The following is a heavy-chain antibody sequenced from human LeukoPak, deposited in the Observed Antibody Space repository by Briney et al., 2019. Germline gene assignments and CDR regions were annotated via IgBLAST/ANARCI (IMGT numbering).Heavy chain of an antibody. V-gene: IGHV1-2*02. J-gene: IGHJ5*02. CDR3: XREXMVRGVIGWFDP. CDR2: INPNSGGT. D-gene: IGHD3-10*01. Sequence: ASVKVSCKASGYTFTGYYMHWVRQAPGQGLEWMGWINPNSGGTNYAQKFQGRVTMTRDTSISTAYMELSRLRSDDTAVYYCXREXMVRGVIGWFDPWGQGTLVTVSS. CDR1: GYTFTGYY.